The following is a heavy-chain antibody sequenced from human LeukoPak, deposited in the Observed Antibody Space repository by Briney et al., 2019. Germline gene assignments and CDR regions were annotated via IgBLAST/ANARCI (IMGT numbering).Heavy chain of an antibody. CDR1: GYTFTGYF. Sequence: ASVKVSCKASGYTFTGYFIHWVRQAPGQGLEWMGWISAYNGNTNYAQKLQGRVTMTTDTSTSTAYMELRSLRSDDTAVYYCARVLYYYGSGSYGWFDPWGQGTLVTVSS. CDR2: ISAYNGNT. D-gene: IGHD3-10*01. V-gene: IGHV1-18*04. CDR3: ARVLYYYGSGSYGWFDP. J-gene: IGHJ5*02.